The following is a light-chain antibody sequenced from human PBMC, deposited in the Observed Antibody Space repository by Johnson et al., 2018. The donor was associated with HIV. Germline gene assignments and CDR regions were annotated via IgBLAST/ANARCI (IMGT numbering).Light chain of an antibody. Sequence: QSVLTQPPSVSAAPGQKVTISCSGSSSTIGNKYVSWYQILPGTAPKLLIYKNNQRPSGIPDRFSGSKSGTSATLGITGLQPGDEADFYCATWDSILTAYVFGAGTKVTV. CDR3: ATWDSILTAYV. J-gene: IGLJ1*01. V-gene: IGLV1-51*02. CDR2: KNN. CDR1: SSTIGNKY.